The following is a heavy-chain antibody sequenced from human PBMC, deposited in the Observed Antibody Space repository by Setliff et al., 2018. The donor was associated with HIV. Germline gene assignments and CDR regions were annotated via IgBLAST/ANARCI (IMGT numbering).Heavy chain of an antibody. J-gene: IGHJ4*02. CDR3: ARHVGYSSSSLDY. D-gene: IGHD6-6*01. Sequence: SETLSLTCGVYGGSLSDYYWNWIRQPPGKGLEWIAEINHSGSTNYNPSLKSRATISVDTSQNQLSLKLSSVTAADTAMYYCARHVGYSSSSLDYWGQGTLVTVSS. CDR1: GGSLSDYY. V-gene: IGHV4-34*01. CDR2: INHSGST.